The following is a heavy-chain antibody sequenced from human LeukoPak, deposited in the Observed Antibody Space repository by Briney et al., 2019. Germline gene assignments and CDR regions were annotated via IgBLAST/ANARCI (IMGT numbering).Heavy chain of an antibody. CDR2: IWYDGRDK. V-gene: IGHV3-30*02. Sequence: PGGSLRLSCAASGFTFSSCGMHWVRQAPGKGQERVAFIWYDGRDKYYADSEKSQFTISRDNSKNTLYLQMNSLRAEDTAVYYCAKDPYSYGSYFYSWGQGTVVTVSS. D-gene: IGHD5-18*01. J-gene: IGHJ4*02. CDR1: GFTFSSCG. CDR3: AKDPYSYGSYFYS.